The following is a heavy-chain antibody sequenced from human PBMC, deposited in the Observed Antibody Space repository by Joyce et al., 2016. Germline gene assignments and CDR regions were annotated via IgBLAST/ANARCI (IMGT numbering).Heavy chain of an antibody. CDR3: VRGISARPGGPNWFDP. Sequence: EVQLVESGGGLVQPGGSLRLSCAASGFSFGGYWINWVRQAPGKGLVWVSRINTDGSSTRFADSVKGRFTISRDNAKNTLYLQMNSLRAEDTAVYYCVRGISARPGGPNWFDPWGQGTLVTVSS. V-gene: IGHV3-74*01. CDR2: INTDGSST. J-gene: IGHJ5*02. D-gene: IGHD6-6*01. CDR1: GFSFGGYW.